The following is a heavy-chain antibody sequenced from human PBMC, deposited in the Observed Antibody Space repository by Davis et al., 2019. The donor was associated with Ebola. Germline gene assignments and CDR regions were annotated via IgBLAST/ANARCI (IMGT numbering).Heavy chain of an antibody. CDR3: ARSSIAARPGYHYGMDV. CDR1: GFTFSSYS. J-gene: IGHJ6*02. D-gene: IGHD6-6*01. CDR2: ISSSSSYI. Sequence: GESLKISCAASGFTFSSYSMNWVRQAPGKGLEWVSSISSSSSYIYYADSVKGRFTISRDNAKNSLYLQMNSLRAEDTAVYYCARSSIAARPGYHYGMDVWGQGTTVTVSS. V-gene: IGHV3-21*01.